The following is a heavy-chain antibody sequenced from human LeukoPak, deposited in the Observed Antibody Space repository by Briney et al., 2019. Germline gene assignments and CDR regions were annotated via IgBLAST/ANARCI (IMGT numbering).Heavy chain of an antibody. CDR3: ARVYYSNSYDYWYFDL. Sequence: SETLSLTCTVSGGSISSSSYYWGWIRQPPGKGLEWIGSIYYSGSTYYNPSLKSRVTISVDTSKNQFSLKLSSVTAVDTAVYYCARVYYSNSYDYWYFDLWGRGTLVTVSS. D-gene: IGHD6-13*01. CDR2: IYYSGST. J-gene: IGHJ2*01. V-gene: IGHV4-39*07. CDR1: GGSISSSSYY.